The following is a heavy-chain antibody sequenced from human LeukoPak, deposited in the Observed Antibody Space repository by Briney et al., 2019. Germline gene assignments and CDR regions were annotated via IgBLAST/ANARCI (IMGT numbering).Heavy chain of an antibody. CDR1: GYTFTGYY. CDR3: ARDYGSGSYAYYYGMDV. J-gene: IGHJ6*02. CDR2: INPNSGGT. D-gene: IGHD3-10*01. V-gene: IGHV1-2*02. Sequence: GASVKASCKASGYTFTGYYMHWVRQAPGQGLEWMGWINPNSGGTNYAQKFQGRVTMTRDTSISTAYMELSRLRSDDTAVYYCARDYGSGSYAYYYGMDVWGQGTTVTVSS.